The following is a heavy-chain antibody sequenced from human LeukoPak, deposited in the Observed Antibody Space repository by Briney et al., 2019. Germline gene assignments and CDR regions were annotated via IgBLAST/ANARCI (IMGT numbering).Heavy chain of an antibody. Sequence: GGSLRLSCAASGFTFSSYSMNWVRQAPGKGLEWVSSISSSSSYIYYADSVKGRFTISRDNAKNSLYLQMNSLRAEDTAVYYCARSLDIVVVPADIPHYYYYGMDVWGQGTTVTVSS. V-gene: IGHV3-21*01. D-gene: IGHD2-2*01. J-gene: IGHJ6*02. CDR3: ARSLDIVVVPADIPHYYYYGMDV. CDR1: GFTFSSYS. CDR2: ISSSSSYI.